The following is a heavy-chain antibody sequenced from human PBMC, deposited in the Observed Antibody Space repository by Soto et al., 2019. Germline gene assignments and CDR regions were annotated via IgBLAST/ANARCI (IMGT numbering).Heavy chain of an antibody. CDR1: GFTFSSYA. V-gene: IGHV3-23*01. CDR2: ITFRGDNT. CDR3: AKLGTMGVFDN. J-gene: IGHJ4*02. Sequence: EVQLLESGGGLVPPGGSLRLSCEASGFTFSSYAMSWVRQAPGKGLEWLAGITFRGDNTYYADSVKGRFTLSRDNSRNRLDLQMNSLKVEDTALYYCAKLGTMGVFDNWGQGTLLTVSS. D-gene: IGHD1-26*01.